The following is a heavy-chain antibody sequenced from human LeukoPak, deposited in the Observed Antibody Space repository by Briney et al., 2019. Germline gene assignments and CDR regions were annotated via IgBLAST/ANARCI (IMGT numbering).Heavy chain of an antibody. CDR2: IYSDSTT. CDR1: GFTVSSNY. Sequence: GGSLRLSCAASGFTVSSNYMSWVRQAPGKGLEWVSIIYSDSTTYYADSVKGRFTISRDNSKNTLFLQMNSLRAEDTAVYYCARDRGSYGEGFFDHWGQGTLVTVSS. V-gene: IGHV3-53*01. D-gene: IGHD1-26*01. J-gene: IGHJ4*02. CDR3: ARDRGSYGEGFFDH.